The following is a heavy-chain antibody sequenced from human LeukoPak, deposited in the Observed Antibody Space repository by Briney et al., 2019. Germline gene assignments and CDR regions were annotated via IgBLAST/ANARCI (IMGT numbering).Heavy chain of an antibody. D-gene: IGHD3-10*01. CDR2: INHSGST. CDR3: ARVRRFGSHLTR. Sequence: GSLRLSCAASGFTFSDYYMSWIRQPPGKGLEWIGEINHSGSTNYNPSLKSRVTISVDTSKNQFSLKLSSVTAADTAVYYCARVRRFGSHLTRWGQGTLVTVSS. V-gene: IGHV4-34*01. CDR1: GFTFSDYY. J-gene: IGHJ4*02.